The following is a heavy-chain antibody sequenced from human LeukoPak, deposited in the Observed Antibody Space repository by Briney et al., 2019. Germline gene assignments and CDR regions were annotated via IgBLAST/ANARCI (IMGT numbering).Heavy chain of an antibody. V-gene: IGHV4-39*07. D-gene: IGHD6-19*01. CDR1: GGSISSSSYY. CDR3: ARMISSGWRRGDAFDI. Sequence: SETLSLTCTVSGGSISSSSYYWGWIRQPPGKGLEWIGSIYYSGSTYYNPSLKSRVTISVDTSKNQFSLKLRSVTAADTAVYYCARMISSGWRRGDAFDIWGQGTMVTVSS. CDR2: IYYSGST. J-gene: IGHJ3*02.